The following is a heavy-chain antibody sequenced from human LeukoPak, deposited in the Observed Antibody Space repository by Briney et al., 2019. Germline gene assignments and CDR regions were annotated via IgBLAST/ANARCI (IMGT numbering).Heavy chain of an antibody. D-gene: IGHD3-22*01. Sequence: SETLSRNCTVSGGSISSYYWSWIRQPAGKGLEWIGRIYTSGSTNYNPSLKSRVTMSVDTSKNQLSLKLSSVTAADTAVYYCARDYYDSSGYQSGFDYWGQGTLVTVSS. CDR1: GGSISSYY. CDR3: ARDYYDSSGYQSGFDY. J-gene: IGHJ4*02. V-gene: IGHV4-4*07. CDR2: IYTSGST.